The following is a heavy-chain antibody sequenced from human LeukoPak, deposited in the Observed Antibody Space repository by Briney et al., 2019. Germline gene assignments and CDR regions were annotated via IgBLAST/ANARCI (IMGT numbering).Heavy chain of an antibody. Sequence: GGSLRLSCVASGFTFSNYWMHWVRQAPGKGLVWVSRINSDGSSTTYADSVKGRFTISRDNAKNTLYLQMNSLRAEDTAVYYCARETYDFWSGYYRHDAFDIWGQGTMVTVSS. J-gene: IGHJ3*02. CDR1: GFTFSNYW. D-gene: IGHD3-3*01. V-gene: IGHV3-74*01. CDR3: ARETYDFWSGYYRHDAFDI. CDR2: INSDGSST.